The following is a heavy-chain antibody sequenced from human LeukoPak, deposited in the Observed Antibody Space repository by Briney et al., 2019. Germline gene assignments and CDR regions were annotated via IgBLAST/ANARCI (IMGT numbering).Heavy chain of an antibody. V-gene: IGHV3-30*09. D-gene: IGHD1-14*01. CDR3: ARDHHGIHSAFDV. J-gene: IGHJ3*01. CDR2: ISSDGSIT. Sequence: PGGSLRLSCAASGFTFSTYSMHWVRQAPGKRLEWVAVISSDGSITSYGDSVKGRFAISRDNARNTLNLQMSSLRAEDTAVYYCARDHHGIHSAFDVWGQGTMVTVS. CDR1: GFTFSTYS.